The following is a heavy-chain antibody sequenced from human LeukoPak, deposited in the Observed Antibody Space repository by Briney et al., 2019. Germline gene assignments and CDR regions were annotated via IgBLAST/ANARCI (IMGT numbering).Heavy chain of an antibody. CDR2: AYGDGSQQ. D-gene: IGHD3-22*01. V-gene: IGHV3-23*03. CDR1: GFIFSTYA. J-gene: IGHJ4*02. Sequence: GGSLRLSCAASGFIFSTYAATWVRQIPGKGLEWVAVAYGDGSQQYYAESVKGRFTISKDTSKNILYVEMNSLRVEDTAVYFCATGGGYYYSHWGQGTLVTVSS. CDR3: ATGGGYYYSH.